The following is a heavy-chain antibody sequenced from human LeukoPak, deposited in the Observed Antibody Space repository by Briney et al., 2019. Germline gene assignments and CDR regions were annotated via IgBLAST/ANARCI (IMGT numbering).Heavy chain of an antibody. Sequence: GASVKVSCKASGYTFTGYYMHGVRQAPGQGLEWMGWINPNSGGTNYAQKFQGRVTMTRDTSTSTVYMELSSLRSEDTALYYCAREREPWVHMDVWGKGTTVTVSS. CDR1: GYTFTGYY. CDR3: AREREPWVHMDV. J-gene: IGHJ6*03. CDR2: INPNSGGT. D-gene: IGHD1-14*01. V-gene: IGHV1-2*02.